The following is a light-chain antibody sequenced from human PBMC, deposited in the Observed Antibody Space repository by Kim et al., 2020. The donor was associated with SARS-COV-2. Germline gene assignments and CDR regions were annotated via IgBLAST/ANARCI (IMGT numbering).Light chain of an antibody. CDR1: QSISNW. J-gene: IGKJ4*01. CDR3: QQYNDCPLT. V-gene: IGKV1-5*03. Sequence: DIQMTQSPSTLSASIGDRVTITCRASQSISNWLAWYQQKPGKAPKLLIHKASTLQTGVPSRFSGTGFGTEFSLIISSLQPDDFATYYCQQYNDCPLTFGGGTKVDIK. CDR2: KAS.